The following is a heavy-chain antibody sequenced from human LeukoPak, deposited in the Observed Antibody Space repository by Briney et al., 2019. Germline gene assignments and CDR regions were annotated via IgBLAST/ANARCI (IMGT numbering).Heavy chain of an antibody. CDR2: IYYSGST. CDR3: ARALSDEYFQH. CDR1: GGSISSSSYY. J-gene: IGHJ1*01. V-gene: IGHV4-39*07. Sequence: SETLSLTCTVSGGSISSSSYYWGWIRQPPGKGLEWIGSIYYSGSTYYNPSLKSRVTISVDTSKNQFSLKLSSVTAADTAVYYCARALSDEYFQHWGQGTLVTVSS.